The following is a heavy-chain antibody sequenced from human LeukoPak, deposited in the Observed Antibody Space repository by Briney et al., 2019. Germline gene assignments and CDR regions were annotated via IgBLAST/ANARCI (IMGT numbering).Heavy chain of an antibody. V-gene: IGHV3-23*01. J-gene: IGHJ3*02. Sequence: GGSLRLSCAASGFTFSSYAMSWVRQAPGKGLEWVSAISGSGGSTYYADSVKGRFTISRDNSKNTLYLQMNSLRAEDTAVYYCAKDSGNSYGYSDAFDIWGQGTMVTVSS. CDR2: ISGSGGST. D-gene: IGHD5-18*01. CDR1: GFTFSSYA. CDR3: AKDSGNSYGYSDAFDI.